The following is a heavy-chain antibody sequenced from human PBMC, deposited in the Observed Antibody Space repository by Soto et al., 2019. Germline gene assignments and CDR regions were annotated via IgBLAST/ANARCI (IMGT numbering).Heavy chain of an antibody. Sequence: GSLRLSCAASGFTFSSYSLNWVRQAPGKGLEWVSYITSSGTTVYYADSVRGRFTISRDNAKNSLYLQMNSLRDDDTAVYYCARGSSNWPYYFDFWGQGTLVTVSS. V-gene: IGHV3-48*02. CDR3: ARGSSNWPYYFDF. CDR1: GFTFSSYS. J-gene: IGHJ4*02. D-gene: IGHD6-13*01. CDR2: ITSSGTTV.